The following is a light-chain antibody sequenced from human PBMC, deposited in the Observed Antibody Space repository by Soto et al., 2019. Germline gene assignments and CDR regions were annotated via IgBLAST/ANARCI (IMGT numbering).Light chain of an antibody. CDR2: GAS. Sequence: EIVFTQSPGTLSLSPGERATLSCRASRSVSSSYLAWYQQKPGQAPRLLIYGASSRATGMPDRFSGSGSGTDFTLTFSRLEPEYFAVYYCQPYGSSPQTFGQGTKVDI. CDR1: RSVSSSY. J-gene: IGKJ1*01. CDR3: QPYGSSPQT. V-gene: IGKV3-20*01.